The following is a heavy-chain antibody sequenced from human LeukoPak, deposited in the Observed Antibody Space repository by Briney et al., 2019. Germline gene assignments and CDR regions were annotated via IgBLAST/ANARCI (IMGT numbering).Heavy chain of an antibody. J-gene: IGHJ6*03. V-gene: IGHV1-3*03. CDR1: GYTFTSYV. CDR2: INAGNGNT. Sequence: ASVKVSCKASGYTFTSYVIHWVRQAPGQRLEWMGWINAGNGNTKYSQEFQDRVTITRDTSASTAYMELSSLRSEDMAVYYCARARYETRIWPKSRYDYYHYMDVWGKGTTVTVSS. CDR3: ARARYETRIWPKSRYDYYHYMDV. D-gene: IGHD3-3*01.